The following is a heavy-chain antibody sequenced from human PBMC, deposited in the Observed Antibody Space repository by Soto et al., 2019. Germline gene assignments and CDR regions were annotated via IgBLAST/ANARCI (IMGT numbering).Heavy chain of an antibody. CDR3: ARDLLAAYSHSAPIDY. Sequence: PGGSLRLSCEASGFALSDYAMHWVRQAPGEGLEWVAIISYDGSEKKYADSVKGRFTISRDNSKDTVYLQMSSLTGNDTAVYYCARDLLAAYSHSAPIDYWGQGSLVTVSS. D-gene: IGHD1-26*01. V-gene: IGHV3-30*14. CDR2: ISYDGSEK. CDR1: GFALSDYA. J-gene: IGHJ4*02.